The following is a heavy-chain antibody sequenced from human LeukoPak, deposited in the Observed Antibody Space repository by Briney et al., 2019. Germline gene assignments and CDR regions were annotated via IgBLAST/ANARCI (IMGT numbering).Heavy chain of an antibody. CDR1: GFTFSRYG. D-gene: IGHD3-3*01. J-gene: IGHJ6*03. CDR3: AKGSFWWDMDV. V-gene: IGHV3-30*02. Sequence: GGSLRLSCAASGFTFSRYGMHWAREARGKGLEGVAFIRYDRRNKYYADSVNDRFTISRDNSKNTLDLQMNSLKAENTAVYYCAKGSFWWDMDVWGKGATVTVSS. CDR2: IRYDRRNK.